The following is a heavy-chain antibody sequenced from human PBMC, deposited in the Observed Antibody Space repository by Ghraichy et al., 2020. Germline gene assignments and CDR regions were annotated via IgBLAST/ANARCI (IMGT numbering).Heavy chain of an antibody. V-gene: IGHV3-48*02. CDR1: GFTFSSYS. J-gene: IGHJ6*03. CDR3: ASTPVPPPRGRFGYYYYYMDV. D-gene: IGHD3-16*01. Sequence: GESLNISCAASGFTFSSYSMNWVRQAPGKGLEWVSYISSSSSTIYYADSVKGRFTISRDNAKNSLYLQMNSLRDEDTAVYYCASTPVPPPRGRFGYYYYYMDVWGKGTTVTVSS. CDR2: ISSSSSTI.